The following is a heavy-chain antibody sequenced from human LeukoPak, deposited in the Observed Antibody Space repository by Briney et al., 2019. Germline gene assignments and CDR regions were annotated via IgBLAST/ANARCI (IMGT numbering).Heavy chain of an antibody. D-gene: IGHD3-22*01. CDR1: WPISGSSYY. V-gene: IGHV4-39*01. CDR3: ARQVYYYDSNGYEHFDY. J-gene: IGHJ4*02. Sequence: SETLSLHLHCLWWPISGSSYYWGWIRQPPGKGLEWIGSIYYSGSTYYNPSLKSRVTISVDTSKNQFSLKLSSVTAADTAVYYCARQVYYYDSNGYEHFDYWGQGTLVTVS. CDR2: IYYSGST.